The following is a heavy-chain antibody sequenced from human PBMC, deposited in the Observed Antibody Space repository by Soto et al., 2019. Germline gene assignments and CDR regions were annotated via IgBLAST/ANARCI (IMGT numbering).Heavy chain of an antibody. CDR1: GFTVSNNY. D-gene: IGHD2-8*01. Sequence: GGSLRLSCAASGFTVSNNYMNWVRQAPGKGLESVSVLYSDGRTYYADSVKGRFTISRDIPKNTLYLQMNSLRVEDTALYYCATAFCTDGSSCGFDYWGQGALVTVSS. CDR3: ATAFCTDGSSCGFDY. J-gene: IGHJ4*02. CDR2: LYSDGRT. V-gene: IGHV3-53*01.